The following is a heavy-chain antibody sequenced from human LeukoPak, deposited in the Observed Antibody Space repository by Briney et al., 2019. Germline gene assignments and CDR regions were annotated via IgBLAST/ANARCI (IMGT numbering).Heavy chain of an antibody. D-gene: IGHD3-9*01. V-gene: IGHV3-30*02. CDR3: AKDYGGVYFDLLGALGY. J-gene: IGHJ4*02. Sequence: GGSLRLSFAASGFTFSSYGMHWVRQAPGKGLEWVAFIRYDGSNKYYADSVKGRFTIPRDNSKNTLYLQMNSLRAEDTAVYYCAKDYGGVYFDLLGALGYWGQGTLVTVSS. CDR1: GFTFSSYG. CDR2: IRYDGSNK.